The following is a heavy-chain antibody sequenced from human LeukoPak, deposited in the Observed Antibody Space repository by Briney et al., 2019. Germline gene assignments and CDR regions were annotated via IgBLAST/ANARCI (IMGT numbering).Heavy chain of an antibody. CDR1: GFTFDDYA. D-gene: IGHD3-10*01. J-gene: IGHJ4*02. V-gene: IGHV3-9*01. Sequence: GGSLRLSCAASGFTFDDYAMHWVRQAPGKGLEWVSGISWNSGSIGYADSVKGRFTISRDNAKNSLYLQMNSLRAEDTALYYCAKDKIFGGELDYWGQGTLVTVSS. CDR2: ISWNSGSI. CDR3: AKDKIFGGELDY.